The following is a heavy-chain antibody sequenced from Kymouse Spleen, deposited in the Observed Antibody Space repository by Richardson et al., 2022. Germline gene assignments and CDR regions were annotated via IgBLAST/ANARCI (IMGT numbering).Heavy chain of an antibody. J-gene: IGHJ5*02. Sequence: QVQLQQWGAGLLKPSETLSLTCAVYGGSFSGYYWSWIRQPPGKGLEWIGEINHSGSTNYNPSLKSRVTISVDTSKNQFSLKLSSVTAADTAVYYCARDNEVRGVKGFDPWGQGTLVTVSS. V-gene: IGHV4-34*01. CDR3: ARDNEVRGVKGFDP. CDR2: INHSGST. D-gene: IGHD3-10*01. CDR1: GGSFSGYY.